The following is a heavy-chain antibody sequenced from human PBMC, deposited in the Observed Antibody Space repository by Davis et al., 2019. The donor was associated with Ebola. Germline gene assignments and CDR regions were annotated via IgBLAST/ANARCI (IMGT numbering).Heavy chain of an antibody. Sequence: SETLSLTCTAYGGSFSDYYWSWLRQPPGKGLEWIGEIHHSGSTNYNPSLKSRVTISVDTSKNQFSLKLSSVTAADTAVYYCARGERWYCSGGSCYSGSWFDPWGQGTLVTVSS. D-gene: IGHD2-15*01. CDR1: GGSFSDYY. CDR2: IHHSGST. J-gene: IGHJ5*02. CDR3: ARGERWYCSGGSCYSGSWFDP. V-gene: IGHV4-34*01.